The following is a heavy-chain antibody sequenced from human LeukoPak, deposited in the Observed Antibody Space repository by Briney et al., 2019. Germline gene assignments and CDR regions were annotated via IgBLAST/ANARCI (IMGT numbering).Heavy chain of an antibody. D-gene: IGHD3-22*01. CDR2: IYTSGST. Sequence: SETLSLTCTVSGGSISSYYWSWIRQPAGKGLEWIGRIYTSGSTNYNPSLKSRVTMSVDTSKNQFPLKLSSVTAADTAVYYCAKYGHDSSGHDACDIWGQGTMVTVSS. CDR1: GGSISSYY. J-gene: IGHJ3*02. CDR3: AKYGHDSSGHDACDI. V-gene: IGHV4-4*07.